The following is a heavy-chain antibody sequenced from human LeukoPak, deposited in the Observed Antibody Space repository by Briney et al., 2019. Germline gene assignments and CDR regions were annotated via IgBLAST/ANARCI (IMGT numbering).Heavy chain of an antibody. D-gene: IGHD6-13*01. CDR2: IYTSGST. V-gene: IGHV4-4*09. J-gene: IGHJ5*02. CDR1: GGSLSSYY. CDR3: ARQVYSSSWYEYNWFDP. Sequence: PSETLSLTCTVSGGSLSSYYWSWIRQPPGKGLEWIGYIYTSGSTNYNPSLKSRVTISVDTSKNQFSLKLSSVTAADTAVYYCARQVYSSSWYEYNWFDPWGQGTLVTVSS.